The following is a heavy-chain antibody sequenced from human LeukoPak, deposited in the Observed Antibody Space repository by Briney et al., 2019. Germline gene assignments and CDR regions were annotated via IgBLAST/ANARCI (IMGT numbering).Heavy chain of an antibody. J-gene: IGHJ4*02. D-gene: IGHD6-13*01. V-gene: IGHV4-59*01. CDR3: ARVDSSWYEDY. CDR2: IYYSGST. CDR1: GGSISSYY. Sequence: PSETLSLTCTVSGGSISSYYWSWIRQPPGEVLGWIGYIYYSGSTNYNPSLKSRVTTSVDTSKNQFSLKLSSVTAADTAVYYCARVDSSWYEDYWGQGTLVTVSS.